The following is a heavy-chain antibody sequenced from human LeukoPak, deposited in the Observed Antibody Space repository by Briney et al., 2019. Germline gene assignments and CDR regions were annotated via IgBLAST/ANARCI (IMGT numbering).Heavy chain of an antibody. J-gene: IGHJ5*02. CDR2: IYYSGST. Sequence: SETLSLTCTVSGGSISSSSYYWGWIRQPPGKGLAWIGSIYYSGSTYYNPSLKSRVTISVDTSKNQFSLKLSSVTAADTAVYYCARDQIHCSGGSCYDWFDPWGQGTLVTVSS. CDR1: GGSISSSSYY. V-gene: IGHV4-39*07. D-gene: IGHD2-15*01. CDR3: ARDQIHCSGGSCYDWFDP.